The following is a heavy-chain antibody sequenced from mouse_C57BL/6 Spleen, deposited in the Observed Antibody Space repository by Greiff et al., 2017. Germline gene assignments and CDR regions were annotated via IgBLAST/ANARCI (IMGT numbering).Heavy chain of an antibody. D-gene: IGHD1-1*01. CDR1: GYTFTDYN. Sequence: EVKLVESGPELVKPGASVKIPCKASGYTFTDYNMDWVKQSHGKSLEWIGDINPNNGGTIYNQKFKGKATLTVDKSSSTAYMELRSLTSEDTAVYYCARGEYYLRAWFAYWGQGTLVTVSA. CDR3: ARGEYYLRAWFAY. V-gene: IGHV1-18*01. J-gene: IGHJ3*01. CDR2: INPNNGGT.